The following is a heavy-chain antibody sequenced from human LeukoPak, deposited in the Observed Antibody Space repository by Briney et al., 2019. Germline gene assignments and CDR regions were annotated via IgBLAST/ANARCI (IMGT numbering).Heavy chain of an antibody. CDR2: ISYDGSNK. CDR3: VKVEMATIIFDY. V-gene: IGHV3-30*18. CDR1: GFTFSSYG. D-gene: IGHD5-24*01. J-gene: IGHJ4*02. Sequence: PGGSLGLSCAASGFTFSSYGMHWVRQAPGKGLEWVAVISYDGSNKYYADSVKGRFTISRDNSKNTLYLQMNSLRAEDTAVYYCVKVEMATIIFDYWGQGTLVTVSS.